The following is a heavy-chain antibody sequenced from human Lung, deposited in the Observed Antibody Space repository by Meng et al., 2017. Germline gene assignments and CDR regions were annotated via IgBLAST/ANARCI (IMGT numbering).Heavy chain of an antibody. CDR3: ARGRVVVAATPSDY. Sequence: EVQLVESGGGLVMPGGSLILSCAASGFTFSIYSMNWVRQAPGKGLEWVSSISSSSAYADSVKGRFTISRDNAKNSLYLQMNSLRAEDTAVYYCARGRVVVAATPSDYWGQGTLVTVSS. D-gene: IGHD2-15*01. CDR1: GFTFSIYS. V-gene: IGHV3-21*01. CDR2: ISSSSA. J-gene: IGHJ4*02.